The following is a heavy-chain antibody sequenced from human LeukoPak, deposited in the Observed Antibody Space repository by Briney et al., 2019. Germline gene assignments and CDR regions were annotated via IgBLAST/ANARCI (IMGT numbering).Heavy chain of an antibody. CDR2: INPNSGGT. V-gene: IGHV1-2*02. Sequence: ASVKVSCKASGYTFTGYYMHWVRQAPGQGLEWMRWINPNSGGTNYAQKFQGRVTMTRDTSISTAYMELSRLRSDDTAVYYCARSAIAAAGRGNFDYWGQGTLVTVSS. CDR1: GYTFTGYY. J-gene: IGHJ4*02. CDR3: ARSAIAAAGRGNFDY. D-gene: IGHD6-13*01.